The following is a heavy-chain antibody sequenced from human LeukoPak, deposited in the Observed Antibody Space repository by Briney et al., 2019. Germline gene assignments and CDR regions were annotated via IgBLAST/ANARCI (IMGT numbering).Heavy chain of an antibody. Sequence: SETLSLTCAVYGGSFSGYYWSWIRQPPGKGLEWIGEINHSGSTNYNPSLKSRVTISVDTSKNQFSLKLSSVTAADTAVYYCARHSTFVAPDIWGQGTKVTVSS. CDR1: GGSFSGYY. CDR2: INHSGST. J-gene: IGHJ3*02. D-gene: IGHD2/OR15-2a*01. V-gene: IGHV4-34*01. CDR3: ARHSTFVAPDI.